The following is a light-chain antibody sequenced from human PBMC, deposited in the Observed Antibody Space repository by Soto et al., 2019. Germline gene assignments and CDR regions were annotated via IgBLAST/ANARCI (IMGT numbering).Light chain of an antibody. V-gene: IGKV3-15*01. J-gene: IGKJ2*01. Sequence: EIVMTQSPATLSVSPGERATLSCRASQSVSNNLAWYQQKPVQAPRLLIYGASTRATGIPARFSGSGSGTEVTLTISSLQSEDFAVYYCQQYNNWPPYTFGQGTKLEIK. CDR2: GAS. CDR1: QSVSNN. CDR3: QQYNNWPPYT.